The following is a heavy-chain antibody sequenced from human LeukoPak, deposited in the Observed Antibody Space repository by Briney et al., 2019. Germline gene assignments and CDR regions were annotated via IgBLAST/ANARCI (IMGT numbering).Heavy chain of an antibody. J-gene: IGHJ4*02. D-gene: IGHD3-22*01. CDR1: GFIFRNYG. CDR2: IRSDGSDK. CDR3: AREPYDSSGLGDY. V-gene: IGHV3-30*02. Sequence: GGSLRLSCEVSGFIFRNYGMHWVRRTPGKGLEWVAFIRSDGSDKYYADSVKGRFTISRDNAKNSLYLQMNSLRAEDTAVYYCAREPYDSSGLGDYWGQGTLVTVSS.